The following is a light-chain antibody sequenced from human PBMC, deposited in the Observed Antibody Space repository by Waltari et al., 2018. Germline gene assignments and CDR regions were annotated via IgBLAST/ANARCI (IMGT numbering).Light chain of an antibody. V-gene: IGKV4-1*01. J-gene: IGKJ1*01. CDR3: QQYCTTPT. Sequence: DIVMTQFPDSLAVSLGERATINCKSSQSVLYRSNNKEYLAWDQQKPGQPAKLLFYWASTRESGVPDRFSGSGSGTDFTLTISSLQAEDVAVYYCQQYCTTPTFGQGTKVEIK. CDR2: WAS. CDR1: QSVLYRSNNKEY.